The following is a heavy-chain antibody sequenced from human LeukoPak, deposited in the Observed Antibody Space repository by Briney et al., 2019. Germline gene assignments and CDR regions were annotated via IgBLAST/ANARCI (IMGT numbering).Heavy chain of an antibody. Sequence: ASVKVSCKASGYTFTSYDINWVRQATGQGLEWMGWMNPNSGNTGYAQKFQGRVTMTTNTSISTAYMELSSLRSEDTAVYFCARKGPANYYYYYMDVWGKGTTVTVSS. D-gene: IGHD2-2*01. CDR2: MNPNSGNT. V-gene: IGHV1-8*01. J-gene: IGHJ6*03. CDR1: GYTFTSYD. CDR3: ARKGPANYYYYYMDV.